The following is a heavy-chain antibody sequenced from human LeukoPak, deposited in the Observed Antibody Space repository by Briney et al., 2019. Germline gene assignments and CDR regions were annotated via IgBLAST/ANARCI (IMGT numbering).Heavy chain of an antibody. CDR1: GASISSYY. Sequence: SETLSLTCNVSGASISSYYWSWIRQPAGKGLEWIGRIYNSGSTNYNPSLKSRVTISLGTSKNQFSLKLSSVTAADTAVYYCARGVVAAAGRTFDFWGQGTLVTVSS. CDR3: ARGVVAAAGRTFDF. D-gene: IGHD6-13*01. J-gene: IGHJ4*02. CDR2: IYNSGST. V-gene: IGHV4-4*07.